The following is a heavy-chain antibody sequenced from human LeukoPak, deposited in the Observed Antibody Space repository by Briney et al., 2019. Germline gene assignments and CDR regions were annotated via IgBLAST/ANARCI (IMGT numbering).Heavy chain of an antibody. J-gene: IGHJ4*02. CDR3: ARASSDDTAMATPFAY. V-gene: IGHV1-69*13. Sequence: ASVKVSCKASGGTFSNYAINWLRQAPGQGLEWMGGITPIFGTANYLQKFQGRVTITADESTRTAYMELSRLRSEDTAIYYCARASSDDTAMATPFAYWGQGTLVTVSS. D-gene: IGHD5-18*01. CDR1: GGTFSNYA. CDR2: ITPIFGTA.